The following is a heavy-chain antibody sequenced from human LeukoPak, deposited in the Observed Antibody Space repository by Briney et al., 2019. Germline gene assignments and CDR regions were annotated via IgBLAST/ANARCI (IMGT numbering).Heavy chain of an antibody. CDR1: GFTFSSYS. J-gene: IGHJ4*02. CDR2: ISSSSSTK. V-gene: IGHV3-48*04. Sequence: GGSLRLSCAASGFTFSSYSMNWVRQAPGKGLEWVSYISSSSSTKYYADAVKGRFTIARDNAKNSLYLQMNSLRAEDTAVYYCARGGWNYWPIDYWGQGTLVTVSS. CDR3: ARGGWNYWPIDY. D-gene: IGHD1-7*01.